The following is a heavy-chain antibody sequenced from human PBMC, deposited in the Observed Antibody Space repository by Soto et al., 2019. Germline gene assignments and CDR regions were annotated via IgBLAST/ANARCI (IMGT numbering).Heavy chain of an antibody. Sequence: QLQLQQSGSGLVKPSQTLSLTCAVSGGSISSGGYSWSWIRQPPRKGLEWIGYIYHSGSTYYNPSLKRRVTISVDRYQNQFSLKLSSMTAADTAWYYGARVTSPWGKGTMVTVSP. V-gene: IGHV4-30-2*01. CDR1: GGSISSGGYS. J-gene: IGHJ5*02. CDR2: IYHSGST. CDR3: ARVTSP.